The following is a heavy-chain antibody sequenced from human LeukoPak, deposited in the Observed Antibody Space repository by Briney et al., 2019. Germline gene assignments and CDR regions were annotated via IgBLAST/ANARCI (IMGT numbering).Heavy chain of an antibody. V-gene: IGHV1-18*01. J-gene: IGHJ3*02. CDR1: GYTFTSYG. CDR3: ARSASIVVVPAAEVAFDI. Sequence: GASVKVSCKASGYTFTSYGIGWVRQAPGQGLEWVGWISAYNGNTNSAQKFQGRVTITADKSTSTAYMELSSLRSEDTAVYYCARSASIVVVPAAEVAFDIWGQGTMVTVSS. D-gene: IGHD2-2*01. CDR2: ISAYNGNT.